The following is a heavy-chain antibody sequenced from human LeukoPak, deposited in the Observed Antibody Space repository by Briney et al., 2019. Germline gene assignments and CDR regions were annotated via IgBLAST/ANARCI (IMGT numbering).Heavy chain of an antibody. D-gene: IGHD4-17*01. CDR2: IRYDGSNK. CDR1: GFTFSSYG. CDR3: AKDITMTTVTPGDY. Sequence: GGSLRLSCAASGFTFSSYGMHWVRQAPGKGLEWVAFIRYDGSNKYYADSVKGRFTISRDNSKNTLYLQMNSLRAEDTAVYYCAKDITMTTVTPGDYWGQGTLVTVSS. V-gene: IGHV3-30*02. J-gene: IGHJ4*02.